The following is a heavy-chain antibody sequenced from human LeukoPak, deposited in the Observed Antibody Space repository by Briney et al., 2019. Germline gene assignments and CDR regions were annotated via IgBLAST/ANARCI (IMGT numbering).Heavy chain of an antibody. Sequence: KPSETLSLTCTVSGGSISSYYWSWIRQPPGKGLEWIGYIYYSGSTNYNPSLKGRVTISVDTSKNQFSLKLSSVTAADTAVYYCARGTSSGCLDYWGQGTLVTVSS. CDR3: ARGTSSGCLDY. V-gene: IGHV4-59*01. J-gene: IGHJ4*02. D-gene: IGHD6-19*01. CDR2: IYYSGST. CDR1: GGSISSYY.